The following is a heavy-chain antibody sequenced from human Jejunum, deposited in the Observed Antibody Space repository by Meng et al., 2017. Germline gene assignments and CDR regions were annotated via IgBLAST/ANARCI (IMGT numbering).Heavy chain of an antibody. J-gene: IGHJ4*02. CDR3: VRGYNGFDL. V-gene: IGHV3-72*01. CDR2: SRNKANGYTT. D-gene: IGHD5-24*01. Sequence: EGQLVGAGGDLVQPGGSLRLSCAVSGFTFSDHYMDWVRQAPGRGLEWVARSRNKANGYTTNYAASVKDRFTISRDDSKNSLNLQMNSLKIEDTALYYCVRGYNGFDLWGQGTLVTVSS. CDR1: GFTFSDHY.